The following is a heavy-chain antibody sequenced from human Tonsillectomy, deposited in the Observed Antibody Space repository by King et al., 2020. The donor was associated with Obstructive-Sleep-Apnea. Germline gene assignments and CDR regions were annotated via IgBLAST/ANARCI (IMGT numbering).Heavy chain of an antibody. D-gene: IGHD3-10*01. Sequence: GQLVQSGAEVKKPGASVKVSCKASGYTFTSYGISWVRQAPGQGLEWMGWISGYNGNTNYAQNVQGRVTMTTDTSTTTAYMELRSLRSDDTAVYYCARDPKKLLWLGEFPGGPGYYAFDIWGHGTMVTVSS. CDR3: ARDPKKLLWLGEFPGGPGYYAFDI. CDR2: ISGYNGNT. CDR1: GYTFTSYG. V-gene: IGHV1-18*01. J-gene: IGHJ3*02.